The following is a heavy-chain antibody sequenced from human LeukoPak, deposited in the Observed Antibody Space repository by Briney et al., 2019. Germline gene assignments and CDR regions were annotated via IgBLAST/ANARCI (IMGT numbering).Heavy chain of an antibody. CDR2: INPNSGGT. CDR1: GYTFTGYY. Sequence: ASVKVSCKASGYTFTGYYMHWVRQAPGQGLEWMGRINPNSGGTNYAQKFQGRVTMTRDTSISTAYMELSRLRSDDTAVYYCARGYDSSGYHKGHDAFDIWGQGTLVTVSS. D-gene: IGHD3-22*01. V-gene: IGHV1-2*06. J-gene: IGHJ3*02. CDR3: ARGYDSSGYHKGHDAFDI.